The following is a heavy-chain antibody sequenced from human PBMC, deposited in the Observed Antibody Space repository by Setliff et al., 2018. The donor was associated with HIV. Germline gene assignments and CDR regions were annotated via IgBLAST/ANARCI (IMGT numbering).Heavy chain of an antibody. D-gene: IGHD1-1*01. CDR2: ISWDGYNK. CDR1: GFRFDDDT. Sequence: GGSLRLSCAASGFRFDDDTMHWVRQAPGKGLEWVSLISWDGYNKYYADSVRGRFTISRDNTNNFLYLQMNSLKIDDTALYYCAREMGFSTIDSWGQGTLVTVSS. V-gene: IGHV3-43*01. CDR3: AREMGFSTIDS. J-gene: IGHJ4*02.